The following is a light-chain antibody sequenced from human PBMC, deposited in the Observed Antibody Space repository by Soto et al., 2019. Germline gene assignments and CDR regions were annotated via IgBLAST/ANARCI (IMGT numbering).Light chain of an antibody. Sequence: QPVLTQSPAASASLGASVKLTCILSSGHSSYAIAWHQQRPEKGPRYLMKLNSDGSHSKGDGIPDRFSGSSSGAERYLTISSLQSEDEADYYCQTWGTGIHVVFGGGTKLTVL. J-gene: IGLJ2*01. CDR1: SGHSSYA. CDR3: QTWGTGIHVV. CDR2: LNSDGSH. V-gene: IGLV4-69*01.